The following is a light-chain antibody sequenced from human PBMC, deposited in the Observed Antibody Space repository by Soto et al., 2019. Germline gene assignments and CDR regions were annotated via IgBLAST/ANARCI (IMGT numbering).Light chain of an antibody. CDR2: DAS. CDR3: HQCNNWPRT. Sequence: EIVMTQSPATLSVSPGESATLSCRASQSVSNNLAWYQQKPGQAPRLLIYDASTRATGIPARFSGSGSGTEFTLTISSLQSEDFALYYCHQCNNWPRTFGQGTKVEIK. CDR1: QSVSNN. J-gene: IGKJ1*01. V-gene: IGKV3-15*01.